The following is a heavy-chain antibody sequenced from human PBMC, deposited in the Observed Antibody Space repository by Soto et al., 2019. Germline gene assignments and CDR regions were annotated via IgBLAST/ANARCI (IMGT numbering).Heavy chain of an antibody. CDR3: ARVLYYGSGSYSHYGMDV. J-gene: IGHJ6*02. CDR2: VSPPFRTS. CDR1: GVSFNNNG. Sequence: QVQLVQSGAEVKKPGSSVKVSCKTSGVSFNNNGIGWVRQAPGHGLEWMGGVSPPFRTSNYARKFQGRISSTADASTGTVNMELSSLTSEDTAQYYCARVLYYGSGSYSHYGMDVWGQGTTVTVSS. D-gene: IGHD3-10*01. V-gene: IGHV1-69*01.